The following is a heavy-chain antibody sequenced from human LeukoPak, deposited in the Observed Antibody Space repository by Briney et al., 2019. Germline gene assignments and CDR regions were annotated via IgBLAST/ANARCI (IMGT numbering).Heavy chain of an antibody. J-gene: IGHJ4*02. CDR2: IYYSGST. CDR3: ARHVTLTSIAARPGEVDY. V-gene: IGHV4-39*01. CDR1: GDIPHY. Sequence: SETLSLTCTVSGDIPHYWGWIRQPPGKGQEWIGSIYYSGSTYYNPSLKSRVTISVDTSKNQFSLKLSSVTAADTAVYYCARHVTLTSIAARPGEVDYWGQGTLVTVSS. D-gene: IGHD6-6*01.